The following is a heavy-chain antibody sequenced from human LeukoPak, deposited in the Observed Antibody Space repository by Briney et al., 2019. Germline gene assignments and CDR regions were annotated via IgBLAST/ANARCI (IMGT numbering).Heavy chain of an antibody. D-gene: IGHD2-15*01. J-gene: IGHJ5*02. CDR1: GGSFSGYY. V-gene: IGHV4-34*01. Sequence: PSETLSLTCAVYGGSFSGYYWSWIRQPPGKGLEWIGEINHSGSTNCNPSLKSRVTISVDTSKNQFSLKLSSVTAADTAVYYCARYCSGGSCYFNWFDPWGQGTLVTVSS. CDR2: INHSGST. CDR3: ARYCSGGSCYFNWFDP.